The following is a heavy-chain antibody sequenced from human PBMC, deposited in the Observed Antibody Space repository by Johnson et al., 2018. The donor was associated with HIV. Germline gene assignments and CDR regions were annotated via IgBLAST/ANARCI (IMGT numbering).Heavy chain of an antibody. CDR3: AREGEGLVPSLDI. Sequence: QVQLVESGGGVVQPGRSLRLSCAASGFTFSSYAMHWVRQAPGKGLEWVAVISYDGSNKYYADSVKGRFTISRDNSKNTLYLQMNSLRAEDTAVYYCAREGEGLVPSLDIWGQGTMVTVSS. CDR1: GFTFSSYA. CDR2: ISYDGSNK. J-gene: IGHJ3*02. D-gene: IGHD6-19*01. V-gene: IGHV3-30-3*01.